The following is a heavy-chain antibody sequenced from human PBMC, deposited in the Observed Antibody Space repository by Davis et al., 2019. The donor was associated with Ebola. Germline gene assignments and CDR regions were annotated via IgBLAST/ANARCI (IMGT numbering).Heavy chain of an antibody. J-gene: IGHJ4*02. D-gene: IGHD3-22*01. V-gene: IGHV1-18*01. CDR2: ISAYNGNT. CDR3: ARDTYYYDSSGYSTPYFDY. Sequence: ASVKVSCKASGYTFTSYGISWVRQAPGQGLEWMGWISAYNGNTNYAQKLQGRVTMTTDTSTSTAYMELRSLRSDDTAVYYCARDTYYYDSSGYSTPYFDYWGQGTLVTVSS. CDR1: GYTFTSYG.